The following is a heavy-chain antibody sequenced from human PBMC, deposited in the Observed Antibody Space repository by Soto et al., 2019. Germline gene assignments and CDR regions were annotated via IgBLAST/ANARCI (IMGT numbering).Heavy chain of an antibody. V-gene: IGHV3-48*01. CDR3: ARSYYDFWSGYYPGYYYYYYMDV. CDR2: ISSSSSTI. Sequence: GALRLSCAASGFTFSSYSMNWVRQAPGKGLEWVSYISSSSSTIYYADSVKGRFTISRDNAKNSLYLQMNSLRAEDTAVYYCARSYYDFWSGYYPGYYYYYYMDVWGKGPRSPSP. D-gene: IGHD3-3*01. J-gene: IGHJ6*03. CDR1: GFTFSSYS.